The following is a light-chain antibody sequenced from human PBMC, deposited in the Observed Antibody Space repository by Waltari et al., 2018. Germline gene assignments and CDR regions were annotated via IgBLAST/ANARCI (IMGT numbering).Light chain of an antibody. CDR2: GVT. Sequence: QSALTQPASVSGSPGQSITISCTGTSSDVGYYNFVSWYQLHPGKAPKLLIYGVTNRPSGVSNRFSGSKSGNTAALTISGLQAEDEADYYCSSYLGSRTDWVFGGGTKVTVL. V-gene: IGLV2-14*03. CDR1: SSDVGYYNF. CDR3: SSYLGSRTDWV. J-gene: IGLJ3*02.